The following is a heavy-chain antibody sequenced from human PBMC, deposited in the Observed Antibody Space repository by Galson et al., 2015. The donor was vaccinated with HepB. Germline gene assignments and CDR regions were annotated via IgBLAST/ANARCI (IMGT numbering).Heavy chain of an antibody. CDR3: AHRWGDYGPFDY. CDR1: GFSLTTYGVA. Sequence: PALVKPTQTLTLTCTFSGFSLTTYGVAVGWIRQSPGKALEWLALIYWDDDKRYSPSLKSRLTVTKDTSKSQVALTITDMDPMDTATYYCAHRWGDYGPFDYWGQGALVTVSS. CDR2: IYWDDDK. D-gene: IGHD4-17*01. J-gene: IGHJ4*02. V-gene: IGHV2-5*02.